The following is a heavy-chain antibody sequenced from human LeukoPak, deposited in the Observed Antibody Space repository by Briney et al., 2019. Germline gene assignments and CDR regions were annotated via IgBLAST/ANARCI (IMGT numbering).Heavy chain of an antibody. CDR3: ARDRWDYFDSSAYVDY. Sequence: GGSLRFSCAASGFTFSTYAIHWVRQAPGKGLEWVALISYDGSNQYYADSVKGRFTISRNNSKNALYLQMTSLRAEDTAVYFCARDRWDYFDSSAYVDYWGQGTLVTVSS. D-gene: IGHD3-22*01. CDR2: ISYDGSNQ. J-gene: IGHJ4*02. CDR1: GFTFSTYA. V-gene: IGHV3-30*04.